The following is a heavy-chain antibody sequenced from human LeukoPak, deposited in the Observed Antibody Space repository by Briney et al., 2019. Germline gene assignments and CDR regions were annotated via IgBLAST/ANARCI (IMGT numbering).Heavy chain of an antibody. Sequence: PGGSLRLSCAASGFTFSSYSMNWVRQAPGKGLEWVSSISSSSSYIYYADSAKGRFTISRDNSKTSLYLQMNSLRAEDTAVYYCASLNSGALHDRFDPCGQGTLVTVSS. CDR2: ISSSSSYI. D-gene: IGHD3-10*01. V-gene: IGHV3-21*01. CDR3: ASLNSGALHDRFDP. J-gene: IGHJ5*02. CDR1: GFTFSSYS.